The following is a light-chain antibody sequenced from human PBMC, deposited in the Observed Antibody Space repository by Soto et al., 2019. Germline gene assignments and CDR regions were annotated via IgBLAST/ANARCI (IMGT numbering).Light chain of an antibody. V-gene: IGLV1-40*01. J-gene: IGLJ3*02. CDR1: SSNIGAGYD. Sequence: QSVLTQPPSVSGAPGQRVTISCTGSSSNIGAGYDVHWYQRLTGTAPKLLIYGNSNRPSGVPDRFSGSKSGTSASLAITGHQAEDEADYYCQSYDSSLSGWVLGGGAKLPLL. CDR2: GNS. CDR3: QSYDSSLSGWV.